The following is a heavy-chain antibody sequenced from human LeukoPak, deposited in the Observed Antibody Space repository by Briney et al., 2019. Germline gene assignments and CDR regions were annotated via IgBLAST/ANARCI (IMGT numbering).Heavy chain of an antibody. J-gene: IGHJ4*02. CDR2: ISAYNGNT. Sequence: ASVKVSCKASGYTFTSYGISWVRQAPGQGLEWMGWISAYNGNTNYAQKLQGRVTMTRDTSTSTVYLELSSLRSEDTAVYYCAKGGVAGTFDYWGQGTQVTVSS. D-gene: IGHD6-19*01. V-gene: IGHV1-18*01. CDR1: GYTFTSYG. CDR3: AKGGVAGTFDY.